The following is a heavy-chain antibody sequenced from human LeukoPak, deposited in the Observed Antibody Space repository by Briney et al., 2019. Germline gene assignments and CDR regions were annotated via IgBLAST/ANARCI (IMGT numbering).Heavy chain of an antibody. J-gene: IGHJ3*02. CDR3: ARDLGSGTDDAFDI. CDR1: GYAFTSYG. V-gene: IGHV1-18*01. D-gene: IGHD1-1*01. Sequence: GASVKVSCKASGYAFTSYGISWVRQAPGQGLEWMGWISAYNGNTNYAQKLQGRVTMTTDTSTSTAYMELRSLRSDDTAVYYCARDLGSGTDDAFDIWGQGTMVTVSS. CDR2: ISAYNGNT.